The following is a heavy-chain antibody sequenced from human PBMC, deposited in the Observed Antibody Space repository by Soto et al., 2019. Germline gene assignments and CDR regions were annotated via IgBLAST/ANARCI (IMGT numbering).Heavy chain of an antibody. CDR1: GYTFTSYY. J-gene: IGHJ4*02. CDR3: ARDLAKGGGSAGFDY. V-gene: IGHV1-2*02. CDR2: INPKSGGT. D-gene: IGHD1-26*01. Sequence: ASVKVSCKASGYTFTSYYIHWVRQAPGQGFEWMGWINPKSGGTKYPQKFQGRVTMTRDTSLSTVYMTLTRLTSDDTAVYHCARDLAKGGGSAGFDYWGQGTLVTVSS.